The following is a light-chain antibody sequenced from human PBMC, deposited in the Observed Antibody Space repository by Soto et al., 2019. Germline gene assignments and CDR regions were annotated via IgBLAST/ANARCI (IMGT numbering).Light chain of an antibody. J-gene: IGLJ2*01. CDR2: EVY. V-gene: IGLV2-8*01. CDR1: SSDVGAYNY. CDR3: SSYAGINIFVV. Sequence: QSALTQPPSASGSPGQSVTISCTGTSSDVGAYNYVSWYQQHPGKAPKLIIYEVYKRPSGVPDRFSGFKSGNTASLIVSGLQPEDEADSYCSSYAGINIFVVFGGGTKLTVL.